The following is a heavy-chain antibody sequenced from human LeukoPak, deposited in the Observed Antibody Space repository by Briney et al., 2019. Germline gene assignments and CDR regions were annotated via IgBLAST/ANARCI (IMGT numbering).Heavy chain of an antibody. J-gene: IGHJ4*02. Sequence: GGSLRLSCAASGFTFSSYTMSWVRQAPGKGLERASYISSSGSTIYYADSVKGRFTISRDNAKNSLYLQMNSLRAEDTAIYYCARDLKYSSGWYIDYWGQGTLVTVSS. V-gene: IGHV3-48*04. CDR2: ISSSGSTI. D-gene: IGHD6-19*01. CDR3: ARDLKYSSGWYIDY. CDR1: GFTFSSYT.